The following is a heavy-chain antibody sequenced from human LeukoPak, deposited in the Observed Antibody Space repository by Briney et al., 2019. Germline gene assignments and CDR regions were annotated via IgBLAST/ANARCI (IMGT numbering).Heavy chain of an antibody. CDR2: IWYDGSNK. J-gene: IGHJ4*02. D-gene: IGHD2-2*01. V-gene: IGHV3-33*06. CDR3: AKDPDIVVVPAAMDY. CDR1: GFTFSSYG. Sequence: GGSLRLSCAASGFTFSSYGMHWVRQAPGKGLEWVAVIWYDGSNKYYADSVKGRFTISRDNSENTLYLQMNSLRAEDTAVYYCAKDPDIVVVPAAMDYWGQGTLVTVSS.